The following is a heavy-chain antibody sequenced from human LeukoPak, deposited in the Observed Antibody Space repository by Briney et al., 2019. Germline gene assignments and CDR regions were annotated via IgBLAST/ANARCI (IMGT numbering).Heavy chain of an antibody. CDR2: TYYRSKWYN. D-gene: IGHD5-12*01. J-gene: IGHJ4*02. V-gene: IGHV6-1*01. CDR3: ARGLGQWLRFFNY. CDR1: GDSVSSNSAA. Sequence: SQTLSLTCAISGDSVSSNSAAWNWIRQSPSRGLEWLGRTYYRSKWYNDYAVSVKSRITINPDTSKNQFSLKLSSVTAADTAVYYCARGLGQWLRFFNYWGQGTLVTVSS.